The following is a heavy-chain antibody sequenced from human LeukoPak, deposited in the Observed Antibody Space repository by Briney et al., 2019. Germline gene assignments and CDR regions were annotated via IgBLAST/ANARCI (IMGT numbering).Heavy chain of an antibody. CDR2: LGSAGDT. D-gene: IGHD3-16*01. V-gene: IGHV3-13*01. J-gene: IGHJ4*02. CDR1: GFNFNNYD. Sequence: GGSLRLSCAASGFNFNNYDMHWVRQAPGKGLEWVSALGSAGDTYYPDSVRGRFTISKETAKNSLYLQMTSLRDEDTAVYYCVRGRRSYGFDHWGQGTLVTVSS. CDR3: VRGRRSYGFDH.